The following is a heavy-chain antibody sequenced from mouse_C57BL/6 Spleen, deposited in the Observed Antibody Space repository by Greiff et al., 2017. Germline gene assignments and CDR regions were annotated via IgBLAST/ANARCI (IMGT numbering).Heavy chain of an antibody. J-gene: IGHJ2*01. V-gene: IGHV5-4*01. D-gene: IGHD2-5*01. CDR3: AGDRDSNPYFDY. Sequence: EVKVVESGGGLVKPGGSLKLSCAASGFTFSSYAMSWVRQTPEKRLEWVATISDGGSYTYYPDNVKGRFTISRDNAKNNLYLQKSHLKSEDTAMCYCAGDRDSNPYFDYWGQGTTLTVSS. CDR2: ISDGGSYT. CDR1: GFTFSSYA.